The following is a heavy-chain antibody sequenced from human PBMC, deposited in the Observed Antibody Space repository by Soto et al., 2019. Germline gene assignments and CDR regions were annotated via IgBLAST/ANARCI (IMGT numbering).Heavy chain of an antibody. D-gene: IGHD3-22*01. CDR2: SRDKPQGYST. V-gene: IGHV3-72*01. Sequence: PWGSLRLSCAGPGFTLSDHYIDGVRQAPGKGLEWVGRSRDKPQGYSTAHAASVKGRFTTSRDQSKNSAYLQMNSLKTEDTAVYYCVRTTYFSDRSGYTRCFDYWGQGTLVTVSS. CDR3: VRTTYFSDRSGYTRCFDY. CDR1: GFTLSDHY. J-gene: IGHJ4*02.